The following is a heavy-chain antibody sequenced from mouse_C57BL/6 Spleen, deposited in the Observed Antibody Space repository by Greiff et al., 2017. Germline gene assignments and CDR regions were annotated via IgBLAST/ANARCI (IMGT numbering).Heavy chain of an antibody. Sequence: QVQLQQSGAELVRPGSSVKLSCKASGYTFTSYWMDWVKQRPGQGLEWIGNIYPSDSETHYNQKFKDKATLTVDKSSSTAYMQLSSLTSEDSAVYYCARRGYGSKGDYWGQGTTLTVSS. V-gene: IGHV1-61*01. CDR1: GYTFTSYW. J-gene: IGHJ2*01. CDR3: ARRGYGSKGDY. CDR2: IYPSDSET. D-gene: IGHD1-1*01.